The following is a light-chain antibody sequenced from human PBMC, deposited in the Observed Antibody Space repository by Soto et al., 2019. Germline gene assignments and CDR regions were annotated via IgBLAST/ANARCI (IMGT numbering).Light chain of an antibody. CDR3: SSYAGSNNYV. CDR1: SSDVGGYNY. J-gene: IGLJ1*01. CDR2: EVS. Sequence: QSALTQPPSASGSPGQSVTISCTGTSSDVGGYNYVSWYQQHPGKAPKLMIYEVSKRPSGVPDRFSGSKSGNTASLTVSGLQAEYEAHYYCSSYAGSNNYVFGPGIKVNV. V-gene: IGLV2-8*01.